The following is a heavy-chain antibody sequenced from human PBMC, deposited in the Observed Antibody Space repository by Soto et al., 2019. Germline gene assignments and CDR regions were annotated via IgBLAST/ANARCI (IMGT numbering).Heavy chain of an antibody. CDR3: ARGPHYGSGSYYL. Sequence: SETLSLTCDVSGDSISSINWWIWVRQPPGKGLQWIGEVYHTGTTNSNPFLKSRVTISVDKSQNHFSLNLTSVTAADTAVYYCARGPHYGSGSYYLWGQGTLVTVSS. CDR1: GDSISSINW. CDR2: VYHTGTT. J-gene: IGHJ4*02. D-gene: IGHD3-10*01. V-gene: IGHV4-4*02.